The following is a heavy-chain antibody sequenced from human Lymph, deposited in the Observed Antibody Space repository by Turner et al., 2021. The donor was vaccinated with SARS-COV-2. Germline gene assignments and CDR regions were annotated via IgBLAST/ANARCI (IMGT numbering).Heavy chain of an antibody. D-gene: IGHD2-15*01. V-gene: IGHV4-4*02. CDR3: ATKYCSGGSCSYFDY. CDR2: IYHSGNT. Sequence: QVQLQESGPGLVNPSGTLSLICAVSGGSISSNFWWTWVRQPPGKGLEWIGEIYHSGNTNYNPSLKSRVTISVDKSKNQFSLKLSSVTAADTAVYYCATKYCSGGSCSYFDYWGQGTLVTVSS. CDR1: GGSISSNFW. J-gene: IGHJ4*02.